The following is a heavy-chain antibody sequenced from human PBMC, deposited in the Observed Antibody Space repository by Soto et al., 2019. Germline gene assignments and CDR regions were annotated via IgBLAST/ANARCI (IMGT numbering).Heavy chain of an antibody. V-gene: IGHV3-74*01. CDR2: IHSDGSTT. Sequence: GGSLRLSCAASGFTFSSYWMHWVRQAPGKGLMWVARIHSDGSTTTYADSVKGRFTISRDNAKNTLYLQMNSLTAEDTAVYYCARQGSHQYFQYWGQGTLVTVFS. CDR1: GFTFSSYW. CDR3: ARQGSHQYFQY. J-gene: IGHJ1*01.